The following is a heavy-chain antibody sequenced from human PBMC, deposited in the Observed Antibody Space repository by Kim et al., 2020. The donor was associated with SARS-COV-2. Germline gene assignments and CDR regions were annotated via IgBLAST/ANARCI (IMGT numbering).Heavy chain of an antibody. J-gene: IGHJ3*02. D-gene: IGHD6-13*01. Sequence: GGSLRLSCAASGFTFSSYAMSWVRQAPGKGLEWVSASSGSGGSTYYADSVKGRFTISRDNSKNTLYRQMNSLRAEDTAVYYCATERGIATFDIWGQGTMVTVSS. CDR1: GFTFSSYA. CDR3: ATERGIATFDI. V-gene: IGHV3-23*01. CDR2: SSGSGGST.